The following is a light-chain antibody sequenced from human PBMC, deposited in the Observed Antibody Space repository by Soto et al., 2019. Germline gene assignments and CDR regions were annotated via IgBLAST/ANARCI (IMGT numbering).Light chain of an antibody. CDR1: QSVSSSF. CDR3: QQYDSSPWT. Sequence: EIVLTQSPGTLSLSPGERATLSCRASQSVSSSFLAWYQQKPGQAPRLLIYGASSRATGIPDRFSGSGSGTHFTLTISRLEPEDFAVFYCQQYDSSPWTFGQVTKVEI. J-gene: IGKJ1*01. V-gene: IGKV3-20*01. CDR2: GAS.